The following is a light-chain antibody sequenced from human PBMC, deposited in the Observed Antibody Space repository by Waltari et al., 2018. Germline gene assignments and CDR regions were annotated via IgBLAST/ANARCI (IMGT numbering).Light chain of an antibody. CDR1: QSISSY. Sequence: DIQMTQSPSPLSASVGDRAPITCRASQSISSYLNWYQQKPGKAPKLLIYAASSLQSGVPSRFSGSGSGTDFTLTISSLQPEDFATYYCQQSYSTRWTFGQGTKVEIK. J-gene: IGKJ1*01. V-gene: IGKV1-39*01. CDR2: AAS. CDR3: QQSYSTRWT.